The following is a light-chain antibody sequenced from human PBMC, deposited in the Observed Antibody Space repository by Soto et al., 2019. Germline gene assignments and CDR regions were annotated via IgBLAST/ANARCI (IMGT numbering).Light chain of an antibody. CDR3: QQRSKWVT. Sequence: EIVLTQSPGTLSLSPGERATLSCRTSQSVSNNYLAWYQQKPGQAPRLLIYGASSRATGVPDRFSGSGSGTDFTLSISRLEPEDFAVYYCQQRSKWVTFGRGTKVDIK. CDR1: QSVSNNY. V-gene: IGKV3D-20*02. J-gene: IGKJ4*01. CDR2: GAS.